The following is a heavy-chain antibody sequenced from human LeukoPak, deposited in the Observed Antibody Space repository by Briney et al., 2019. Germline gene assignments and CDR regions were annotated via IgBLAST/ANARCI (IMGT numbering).Heavy chain of an antibody. D-gene: IGHD6-13*01. CDR2: ISSSGTYI. CDR3: ARDALAAAGTGAGY. J-gene: IGHJ4*02. Sequence: GGSLRLSCAASGFTFSSYSMNWVRQAPGKGREWVSSISSSGTYIYYTDSVKGRFTISRDNAKNSLYLQMNSLRAEDTAVYYCARDALAAAGTGAGYWGQGTLVTVSS. CDR1: GFTFSSYS. V-gene: IGHV3-21*01.